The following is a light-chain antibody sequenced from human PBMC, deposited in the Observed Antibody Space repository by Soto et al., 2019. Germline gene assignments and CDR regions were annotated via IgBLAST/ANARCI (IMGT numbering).Light chain of an antibody. CDR2: GAS. J-gene: IGKJ1*01. V-gene: IGKV3-20*01. CDR3: QQYGSSPRT. Sequence: EIVLTQSPGTLSLSPGERATLSCRASQSVSSTYLAWYQQKPGRAPRLLIYGASSRATGIPDRFSGSGSGTDFTLTISRLEPEDFAVYYCQQYGSSPRTFGQGTKVDI. CDR1: QSVSSTY.